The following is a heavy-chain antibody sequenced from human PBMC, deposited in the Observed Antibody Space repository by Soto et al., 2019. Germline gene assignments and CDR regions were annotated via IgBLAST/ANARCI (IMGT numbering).Heavy chain of an antibody. J-gene: IGHJ4*02. Sequence: PSETLSLTCAVSGDSISSDKWWSWVRQPPGKGLEWIGEIHHSGRTNYNPSLKSRVTISVDTSKNQFSLKLSSVTAADTAVYYCARHLRAQQLTPYFDYWGQGTLVTVSS. CDR2: IHHSGRT. V-gene: IGHV4-4*02. D-gene: IGHD6-13*01. CDR3: ARHLRAQQLTPYFDY. CDR1: GDSISSDKW.